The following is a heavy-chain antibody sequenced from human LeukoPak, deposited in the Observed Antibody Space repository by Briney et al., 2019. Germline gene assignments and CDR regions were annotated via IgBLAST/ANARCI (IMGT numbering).Heavy chain of an antibody. CDR3: AKDWSDESRCGGDCLDS. J-gene: IGHJ4*02. V-gene: IGHV3-23*01. D-gene: IGHD2-21*02. CDR1: GFTFSSYA. CDR2: IHPSGGRS. Sequence: KPGGSLRLSCAASGFTFSSYAMSWVRQAPGKGLEWVSTIHPSGGRSFYAVSVKGHFTISRDNSKNTLHLQMNSLRGEDTAIYYCAKDWSDESRCGGDCLDSWGQGTQVIVSS.